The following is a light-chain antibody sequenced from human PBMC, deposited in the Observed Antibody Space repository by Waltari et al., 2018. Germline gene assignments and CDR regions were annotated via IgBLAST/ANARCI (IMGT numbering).Light chain of an antibody. Sequence: EIMLTQSPGTLSLSPGERATLSCRASQILFSALAWYQQKPGQAPRLLIYDVSTRASGIPDRFSGSGSGTDFSLTISRLEPEDFAVYYCQHYVRLPVTFGQGTKLEFK. V-gene: IGKV3-20*01. CDR3: QHYVRLPVT. CDR2: DVS. CDR1: QILFSA. J-gene: IGKJ1*01.